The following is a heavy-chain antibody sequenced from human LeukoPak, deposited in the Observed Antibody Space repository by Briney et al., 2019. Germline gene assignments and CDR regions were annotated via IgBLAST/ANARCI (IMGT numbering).Heavy chain of an antibody. Sequence: PGRSLRLSCAASGFTFSSYGMHWVRQAPGKGLEWVAVIWYDGSNKYYADSVKGRFTISRDNSKNTLYLQMNSLRAEDTAMYYCARDAGWFKLDYWGQGTLVTVSS. CDR1: GFTFSSYG. V-gene: IGHV3-33*01. CDR2: IWYDGSNK. CDR3: ARDAGWFKLDY. D-gene: IGHD6-19*01. J-gene: IGHJ4*02.